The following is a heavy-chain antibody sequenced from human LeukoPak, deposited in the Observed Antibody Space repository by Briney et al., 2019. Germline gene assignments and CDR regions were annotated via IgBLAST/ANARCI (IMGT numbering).Heavy chain of an antibody. CDR3: ATGYDSSGYGY. Sequence: GGSLRLSCAASGFTLSSYSMNWVRQAPGKGLEWVSYISSSSTIYYADSVKGRFTISRDNAKNSLYLQMNSLRAEDTAVYYCATGYDSSGYGYWGQGTLVTVSS. CDR2: ISSSSTI. V-gene: IGHV3-48*01. J-gene: IGHJ4*02. D-gene: IGHD3-22*01. CDR1: GFTLSSYS.